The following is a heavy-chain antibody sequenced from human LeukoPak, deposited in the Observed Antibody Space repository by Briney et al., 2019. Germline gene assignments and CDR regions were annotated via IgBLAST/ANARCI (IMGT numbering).Heavy chain of an antibody. CDR1: GYTFTSYA. CDR3: ARDRGGSHYVRVEFDY. J-gene: IGHJ4*02. V-gene: IGHV1-3*01. CDR2: INAGNGNT. D-gene: IGHD1-26*01. Sequence: ASVKVSCKASGYTFTSYAMHWVRQAPGQRLEWMGWINAGNGNTKYSQKFQGRVTITRDTSASTAYMELSSLGSEDTAVYYCARDRGGSHYVRVEFDYWGQGTLVTVSS.